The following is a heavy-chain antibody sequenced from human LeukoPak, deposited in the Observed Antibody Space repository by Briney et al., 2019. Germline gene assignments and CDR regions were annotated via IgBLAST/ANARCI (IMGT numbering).Heavy chain of an antibody. CDR2: IKSKTDGGTT. CDR1: GFTFSNAW. V-gene: IGHV3-15*01. CDR3: TTDLDSSGYYYCYGMDV. J-gene: IGHJ6*02. D-gene: IGHD3-22*01. Sequence: PGGSLRLSCAASGFTFSNAWMSWVRQAPGKGLEWVGRIKSKTDGGTTDYAAPVKGRFTISRDDSKNTLYLQMNSLKTEDTAVYYCTTDLDSSGYYYCYGMDVWGQGTTVTVSS.